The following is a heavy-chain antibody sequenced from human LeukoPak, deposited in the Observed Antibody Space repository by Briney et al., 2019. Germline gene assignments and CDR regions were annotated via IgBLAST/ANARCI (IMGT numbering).Heavy chain of an antibody. CDR1: GCTFSSAW. J-gene: IGHJ4*02. D-gene: IGHD1-26*01. V-gene: IGHV3-74*03. CDR2: ITDDATT. Sequence: GGSLRLSCAASGCTFSSAWMHWVRQAPGTGLVWVSRITDDATTTYADSVRGRFTISRDNAKNILYLQMNSLRAEGTAVYYCVRDRVGPDYWGQGTLVTVSS. CDR3: VRDRVGPDY.